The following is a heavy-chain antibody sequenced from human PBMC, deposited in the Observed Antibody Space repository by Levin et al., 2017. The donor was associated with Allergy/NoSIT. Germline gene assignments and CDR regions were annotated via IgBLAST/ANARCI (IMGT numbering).Heavy chain of an antibody. Sequence: SQTLSLTCAVYGGSFSGYYWSWIRQPPGKGLEWIGEINHSGSTNYNPSLKSRVTISVDTSKNQFSLKLSSVTAAETAVYYCARVSKYCSSTSCYGRPEVLRYFDWLPAEKYYYYMDVWGKGTTVTVSS. D-gene: IGHD2-2*01. CDR2: INHSGST. CDR1: GGSFSGYY. V-gene: IGHV4-34*01. CDR3: ARVSKYCSSTSCYGRPEVLRYFDWLPAEKYYYYMDV. J-gene: IGHJ6*03.